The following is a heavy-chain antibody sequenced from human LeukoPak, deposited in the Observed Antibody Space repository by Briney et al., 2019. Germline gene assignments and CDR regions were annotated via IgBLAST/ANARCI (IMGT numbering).Heavy chain of an antibody. CDR2: INPNSGGT. D-gene: IGHD3-10*01. J-gene: IGHJ4*02. V-gene: IGHV1-2*02. CDR1: GYTFTGYY. CDR3: ANFGELLYPLDY. Sequence: ASVKVSFKASGYTFTGYYMHWVRQAPGQGLEWMGWINPNSGGTNYAQKFQGRVTMTRDTSISTAYMELSRLRSDDTAVYYCANFGELLYPLDYWGQGTLVTVSS.